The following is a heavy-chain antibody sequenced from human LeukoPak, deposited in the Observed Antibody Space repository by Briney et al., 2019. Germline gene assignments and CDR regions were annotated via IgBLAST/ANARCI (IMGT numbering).Heavy chain of an antibody. J-gene: IGHJ4*02. V-gene: IGHV3-30*07. CDR2: VSYDGSGE. CDR1: GFIFRSYP. CDR3: ARDRIPGYCTSGSCTTDY. D-gene: IGHD2-15*01. Sequence: PGRSLRLPCAASGFIFRSYPMHWVRQAPGKGLEWVAVVSYDGSGENYADSVNGRFTISRDNAKNSLYLQMNSLRAEDTAVYYCARDRIPGYCTSGSCTTDYWGQGTLVTVSS.